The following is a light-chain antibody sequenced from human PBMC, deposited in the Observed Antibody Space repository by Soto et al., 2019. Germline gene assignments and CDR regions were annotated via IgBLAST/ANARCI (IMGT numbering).Light chain of an antibody. Sequence: DIQMTQSPSSLSASVGDRITISFRASQGIRNFFAWYQQKPGKAPRLLIYAASSLQSGVSFRFTGSGSGTDFTLTISSLQPEDVATYYCQNYNWPPFTFGPGTKVDIK. J-gene: IGKJ3*01. CDR1: QGIRNF. CDR2: AAS. V-gene: IGKV1-27*01. CDR3: QNYNWPPFT.